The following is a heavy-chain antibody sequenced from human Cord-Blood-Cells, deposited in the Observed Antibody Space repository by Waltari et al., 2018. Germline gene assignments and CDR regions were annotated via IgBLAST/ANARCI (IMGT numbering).Heavy chain of an antibody. J-gene: IGHJ3*02. CDR3: ARRMEVKYSSSSDAFDI. V-gene: IGHV1-69*01. Sequence: QAQLVQSGAEVKKPGSSVKVSCKASGGTFSSYAIRWVRQAPGQGLEWMGGIIPIFGTANYAQKFQGRVTITADESTSTAYMELSSLRSEDTAVYYCARRMEVKYSSSSDAFDIWGQGTMVTVSS. CDR1: GGTFSSYA. CDR2: IIPIFGTA. D-gene: IGHD6-6*01.